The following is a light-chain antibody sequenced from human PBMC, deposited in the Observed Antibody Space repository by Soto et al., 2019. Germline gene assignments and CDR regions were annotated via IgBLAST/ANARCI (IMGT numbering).Light chain of an antibody. J-gene: IGKJ5*01. Sequence: DIQMTQSPSSLSASLGDRVTITCRASQTISNYLNWYQQKPGRAPDLLVYAASSLQSGVPSRFTGGGSGTHFTLTISGLQPADFATYFCQQSYNTPITFGQGTRLEIK. CDR3: QQSYNTPIT. CDR1: QTISNY. V-gene: IGKV1-39*01. CDR2: AAS.